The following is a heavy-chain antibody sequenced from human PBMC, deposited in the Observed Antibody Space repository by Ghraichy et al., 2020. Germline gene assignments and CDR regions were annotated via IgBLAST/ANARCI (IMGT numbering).Heavy chain of an antibody. CDR1: GGSISSGDYY. CDR2: IYYSGST. D-gene: IGHD6-6*01. Sequence: SETLSLTCTVSGGSISSGDYYWSWIRQPPGKGLEWIGYIYYSGSTYYNPSLKSRVTISVDTSKNQFSLKLSSVTAADTAVYYCARDLSIGWFDPWGQGTLVTVSS. V-gene: IGHV4-30-4*01. CDR3: ARDLSIGWFDP. J-gene: IGHJ5*02.